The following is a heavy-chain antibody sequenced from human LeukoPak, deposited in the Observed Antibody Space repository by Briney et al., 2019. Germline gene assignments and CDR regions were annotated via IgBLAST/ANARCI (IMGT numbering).Heavy chain of an antibody. Sequence: GGSLRLSCAASGFTFSSYNINWVRQAPGKGLEWVSSISSSSSYIYYADSVKGRFTISRDNAKNSLYLQMNSLRAEDTAVYFCARDLYDRATDYWGQGTLVTVSS. D-gene: IGHD2-8*01. V-gene: IGHV3-21*01. CDR1: GFTFSSYN. CDR2: ISSSSSYI. CDR3: ARDLYDRATDY. J-gene: IGHJ4*02.